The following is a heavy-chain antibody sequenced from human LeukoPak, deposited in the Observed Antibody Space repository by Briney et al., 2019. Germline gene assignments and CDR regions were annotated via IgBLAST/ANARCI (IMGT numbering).Heavy chain of an antibody. CDR1: GFTFSSYS. CDR3: ARDNGTPTEDYGMDV. V-gene: IGHV3-21*01. CDR2: ISSSSSYI. J-gene: IGHJ6*02. Sequence: GESLRLSCAASGFTFSSYSMNWVRQAPGKGLEWVSSISSSSSYIYYADSVKGRFTISRDNAKNSLYLQMNSLRAEDTAVYYCARDNGTPTEDYGMDVWGQGTTVTVSS. D-gene: IGHD2-8*01.